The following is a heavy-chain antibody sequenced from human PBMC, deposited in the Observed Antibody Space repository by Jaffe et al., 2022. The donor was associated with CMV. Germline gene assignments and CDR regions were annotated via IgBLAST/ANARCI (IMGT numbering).Heavy chain of an antibody. Sequence: QVQLVESGGGVVQPGRSLRLSCAASGFTFSSYGMHWVRQAPGKGLEWVAVIWYDGSNKYYADSVKGRFTISRDNSKNTLYLQMNSLRAEDTAVYYCARDPQTFGVVNLRPYYYGMDVWGQGTTVTVSS. D-gene: IGHD3-3*01. V-gene: IGHV3-33*01. CDR3: ARDPQTFGVVNLRPYYYGMDV. CDR1: GFTFSSYG. J-gene: IGHJ6*02. CDR2: IWYDGSNK.